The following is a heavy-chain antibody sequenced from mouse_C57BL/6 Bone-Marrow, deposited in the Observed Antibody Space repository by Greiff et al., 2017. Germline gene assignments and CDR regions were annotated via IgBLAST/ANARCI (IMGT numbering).Heavy chain of an antibody. D-gene: IGHD1-2*01. CDR1: GYTFTSYW. Sequence: QVQLQQPGAELVMPGASVKLSCKASGYTFTSYWMHWVKQRPGQSLEWIGEIDPSDSYTNYNQKFKGKSTLTVDKSSSTAYMQLSSLTSEDSAVYYCAPLLPTGFDYWGQGTTLTVSS. J-gene: IGHJ2*01. V-gene: IGHV1-69*01. CDR2: IDPSDSYT. CDR3: APLLPTGFDY.